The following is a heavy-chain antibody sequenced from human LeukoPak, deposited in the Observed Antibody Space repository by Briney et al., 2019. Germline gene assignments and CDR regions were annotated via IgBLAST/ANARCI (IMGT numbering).Heavy chain of an antibody. D-gene: IGHD1-26*01. CDR3: ARRPRIVGATTTFDY. J-gene: IGHJ4*02. Sequence: KPSQTLSLTCTVSGGSISSGGYYWSWIRQHPGKGLEWIGYIYYSGSTYYNPSLKSRVTISVDTSKNQFSLKLSSVTAADTAVYYCARRPRIVGATTTFDYWGQGTLVTVSS. CDR1: GGSISSGGYY. CDR2: IYYSGST. V-gene: IGHV4-31*03.